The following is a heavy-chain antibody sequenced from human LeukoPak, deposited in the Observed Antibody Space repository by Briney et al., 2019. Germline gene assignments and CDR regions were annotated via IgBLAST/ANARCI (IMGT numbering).Heavy chain of an antibody. V-gene: IGHV4-4*07. Sequence: SETLSLTCSVSGGSIRNYFWSWIRQPAGKGLEWIGRIYTSGSTDYNPSLRSRVTISVDTSKNQFSLKLSSVTAADTAVYYCARHAPRGEAARLGYFDYWGQGTLVTVSS. CDR2: IYTSGST. D-gene: IGHD6-6*01. J-gene: IGHJ4*02. CDR3: ARHAPRGEAARLGYFDY. CDR1: GGSIRNYF.